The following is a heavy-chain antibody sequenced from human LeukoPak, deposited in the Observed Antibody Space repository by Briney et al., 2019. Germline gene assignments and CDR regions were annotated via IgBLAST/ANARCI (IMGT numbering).Heavy chain of an antibody. D-gene: IGHD3-16*01. V-gene: IGHV4-59*08. J-gene: IGHJ4*02. CDR1: GGSINSYY. CDR3: ARHYVFVSGGSSFDY. CDR2: IYYNGAT. Sequence: PSETLSLTCTVSGGSINSYYWSWIRQPPGKGLQWIGYIYYNGATNYNPSLKTRVTISLDTSKNQFSLKLNSVTAADTAVYYCARHYVFVSGGSSFDYWGQGTLVTVSS.